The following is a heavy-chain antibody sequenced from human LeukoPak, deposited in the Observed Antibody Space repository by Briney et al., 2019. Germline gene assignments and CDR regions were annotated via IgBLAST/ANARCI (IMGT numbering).Heavy chain of an antibody. CDR3: ARELWGSSTFSGTSDFDY. Sequence: PGGSLRLSCAASGFTFSSYSMNWVRQAPGKGLEWVSSISSSSSYIYYADSVKGRFTISRDNAKNSLYLQMNSLRAEDTAVYYCARELWGSSTFSGTSDFDYWGQGTLVTVSS. CDR2: ISSSSSYI. CDR1: GFTFSSYS. D-gene: IGHD2-21*01. V-gene: IGHV3-21*01. J-gene: IGHJ4*02.